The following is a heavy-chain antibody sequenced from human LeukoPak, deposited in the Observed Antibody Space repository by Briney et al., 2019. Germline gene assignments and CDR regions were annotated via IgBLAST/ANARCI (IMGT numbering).Heavy chain of an antibody. CDR3: ARVELGIAVHKGACFDY. CDR2: IYPGDSDT. D-gene: IGHD6-19*01. Sequence: GESLKIAFKGSGYSFTSYWIGWVRQMPGKGLEWMGIIYPGDSDTRYSPSFQGQVTISADKSISTAYLQWSSLKASDTAMYYCARVELGIAVHKGACFDYWGQGTLVTVSS. V-gene: IGHV5-51*01. J-gene: IGHJ4*02. CDR1: GYSFTSYW.